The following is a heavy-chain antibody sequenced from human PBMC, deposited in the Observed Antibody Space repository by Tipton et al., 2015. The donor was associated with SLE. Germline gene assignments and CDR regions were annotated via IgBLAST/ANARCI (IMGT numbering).Heavy chain of an antibody. CDR1: GGSFSGYY. J-gene: IGHJ4*02. CDR2: INHSGST. V-gene: IGHV4-34*01. CDR3: ARGERYYYDSSSHFGVFDY. Sequence: TLSLTCAVYGGSFSGYYWSWIRQPPGKGLEWIGEINHSGSTNYNPSLKSRVTISVDTSKNQFSLKLSSVTAADTAVYYCARGERYYYDSSSHFGVFDYWGQGTLVTVSS. D-gene: IGHD3-22*01.